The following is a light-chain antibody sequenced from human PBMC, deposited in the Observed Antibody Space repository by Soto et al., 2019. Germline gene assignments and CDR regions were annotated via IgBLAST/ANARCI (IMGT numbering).Light chain of an antibody. J-gene: IGKJ1*01. CDR3: QQYNNWPRT. V-gene: IGKV3-15*01. Sequence: IGMTKSPATLSVSPGERATLSCRASQSVSSNLAWYQQKPGQAPRLLIYGASTRATGIPARFSGSGSGTELTLTISSLQSEDFAVYYCQQYNNWPRTFGQGTKVDIK. CDR1: QSVSSN. CDR2: GAS.